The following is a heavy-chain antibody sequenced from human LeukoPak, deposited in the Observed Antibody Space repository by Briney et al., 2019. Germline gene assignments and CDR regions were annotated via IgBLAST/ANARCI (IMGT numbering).Heavy chain of an antibody. CDR1: GGSISSGDYY. J-gene: IGHJ4*02. CDR3: ARHVEEVTRVNSVDY. CDR2: IYYSGST. V-gene: IGHV4-39*01. Sequence: PSETLSLTCTVSGGSISSGDYYWGWIRQPPGKGLEWIGSIYYSGSTYYNPSLKSRVTISVDTSKNQFSLKLSSVTAADTAVYYCARHVEEVTRVNSVDYWGQGTLVTVSS. D-gene: IGHD2-15*01.